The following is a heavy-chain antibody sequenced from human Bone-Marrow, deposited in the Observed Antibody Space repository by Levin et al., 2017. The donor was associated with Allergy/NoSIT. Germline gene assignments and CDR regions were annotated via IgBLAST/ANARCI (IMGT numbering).Heavy chain of an antibody. Sequence: GASVKVSCKGSGYSFTSYWIGWVRQMPGKGLEWMGIIYPGDSDTRYSPSFQGQVTISADKSISTAYLQWSSLKASDTAIYYCARRSCSGGTCYGDYWGQGTLVTVSS. V-gene: IGHV5-51*01. CDR1: GYSFTSYW. D-gene: IGHD2-15*01. J-gene: IGHJ4*02. CDR3: ARRSCSGGTCYGDY. CDR2: IYPGDSDT.